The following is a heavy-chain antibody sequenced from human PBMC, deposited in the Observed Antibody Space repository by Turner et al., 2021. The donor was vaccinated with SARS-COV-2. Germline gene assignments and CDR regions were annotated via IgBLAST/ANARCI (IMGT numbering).Heavy chain of an antibody. V-gene: IGHV3-23*01. CDR3: AKDRIVGATMGASRD. D-gene: IGHD1-26*01. CDR1: GFTFSGYA. J-gene: IGHJ4*02. CDR2: ISGSGDTT. Sequence: VPLLEAGGGSEQPGGSLRLSGAASGFTFSGYAMCWVRQAPGKGLEWVSGISGSGDTTYYADSVKGRCTISRDNAKNTMYLQMNSLRAEDTAVYYCAKDRIVGATMGASRDWGQGILVTVSS.